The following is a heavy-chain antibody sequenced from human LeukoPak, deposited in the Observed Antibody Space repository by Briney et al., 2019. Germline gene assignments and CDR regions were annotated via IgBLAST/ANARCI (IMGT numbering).Heavy chain of an antibody. D-gene: IGHD3-3*01. Sequence: GPLRLSCVASGFTFGKYWMSWVRQAPGKGLEWVANIKLDGSEKNYVDSVKGRFTISRDNTKNSLYLQMNSLRVEDTAVFYCARDQYDTWSRRGNFDSWGQGTLVIVSS. CDR2: IKLDGSEK. J-gene: IGHJ4*02. V-gene: IGHV3-7*03. CDR3: ARDQYDTWSRRGNFDS. CDR1: GFTFGKYW.